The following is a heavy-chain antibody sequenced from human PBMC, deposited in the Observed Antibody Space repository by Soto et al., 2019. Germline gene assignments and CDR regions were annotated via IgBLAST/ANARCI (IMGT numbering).Heavy chain of an antibody. V-gene: IGHV3-7*01. CDR3: ARDDILNGSSFDY. J-gene: IGHJ4*02. CDR1: GFTFSSYW. D-gene: IGHD3-9*01. Sequence: PGGSLRLSCAASGFTFSSYWMSWVRQAPGKGLEWVANIKQDGSEKYYVDSVKGRFTISRDNAKNSLYLQMNSLRAEDTAVYYCARDDILNGSSFDYWGQGTLVTVSS. CDR2: IKQDGSEK.